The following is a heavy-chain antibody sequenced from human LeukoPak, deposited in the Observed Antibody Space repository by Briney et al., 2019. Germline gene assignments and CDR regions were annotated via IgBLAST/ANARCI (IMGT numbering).Heavy chain of an antibody. CDR2: INPNSGGT. J-gene: IGHJ4*02. CDR1: GGTFSSYA. CDR3: ARVLLLRYFENFDY. D-gene: IGHD3-9*01. V-gene: IGHV1-2*02. Sequence: GASVKVSCKASGGTFSSYAISWVRQAPGQGLEWMGWINPNSGGTNYAQKFQGRVTMTRDTSISTAYMELSRLRSDDTAVYYCARVLLLRYFENFDYWGQGTLVTVSS.